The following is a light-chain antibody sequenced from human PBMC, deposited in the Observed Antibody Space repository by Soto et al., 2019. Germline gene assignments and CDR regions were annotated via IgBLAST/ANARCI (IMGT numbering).Light chain of an antibody. Sequence: EIVLTQSPATLSLSPGERATLSCRASQNVANYLDWYQKKPGQAPRLLIYESSNRATGIAARLSGSVSETEFNLTISGLQPEDSGVYDCLQHYAWTWTFGQGTKVDIK. CDR2: ESS. V-gene: IGKV3-11*01. CDR1: QNVANY. J-gene: IGKJ1*01. CDR3: LQHYAWTWT.